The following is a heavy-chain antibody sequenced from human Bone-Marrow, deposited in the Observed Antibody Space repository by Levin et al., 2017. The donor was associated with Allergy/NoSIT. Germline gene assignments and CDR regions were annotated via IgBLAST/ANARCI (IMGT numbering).Heavy chain of an antibody. Sequence: GGSLRLSCAASGFTFNNAWMTWVRQAPGKGPEWIGHIKSKTDGGTTDYAAPVKGRFTISRDDSINTLYLQMKSLKTEDTAVYYCATWAGLSGDYVFDNWGQGTLVTVSS. V-gene: IGHV3-15*01. CDR2: IKSKTDGGTT. CDR3: ATWAGLSGDYVFDN. J-gene: IGHJ4*02. CDR1: GFTFNNAW. D-gene: IGHD4-17*01.